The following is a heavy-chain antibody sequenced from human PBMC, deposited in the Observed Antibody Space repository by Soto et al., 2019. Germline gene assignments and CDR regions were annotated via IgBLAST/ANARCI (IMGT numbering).Heavy chain of an antibody. V-gene: IGHV1-18*01. Sequence: QVQLVQSGAEVKKPGASVKVSCKASGYTFTSYGISWVRQAPGQGLEWMGWISAYNGNTNYAQKLQCRVTMSTDTSTIPAYMELRSLISDVTAVYYCARHVTYYDFWSGFRSWGQGTLVTVSS. CDR1: GYTFTSYG. CDR2: ISAYNGNT. J-gene: IGHJ4*02. CDR3: ARHVTYYDFWSGFRS. D-gene: IGHD3-3*01.